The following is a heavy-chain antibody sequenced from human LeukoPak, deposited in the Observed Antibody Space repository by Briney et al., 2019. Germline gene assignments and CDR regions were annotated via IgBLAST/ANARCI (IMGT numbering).Heavy chain of an antibody. D-gene: IGHD3-10*01. CDR1: GYTLTELS. CDR3: AAAAGPPSGSYSDY. Sequence: EASVKVSCKVSGYTLTELSMHWVRQAPGKGLEWMGSFDPEDGETIYAQKFQGRVTMTEDTSTDTAYMELISLKYEDTAVYYCAAAAGPPSGSYSDYWGQGTLVTVSS. J-gene: IGHJ4*02. CDR2: FDPEDGET. V-gene: IGHV1-24*01.